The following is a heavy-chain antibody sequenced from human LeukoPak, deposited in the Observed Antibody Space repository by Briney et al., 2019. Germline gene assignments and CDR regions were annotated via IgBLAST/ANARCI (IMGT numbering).Heavy chain of an antibody. D-gene: IGHD6-13*01. CDR2: IYYSGST. CDR1: GDSISSYY. V-gene: IGHV4-59*01. CDR3: ARGLGLSSSWSFDY. J-gene: IGHJ4*02. Sequence: SETLSLTCTVSGDSISSYYWSWIRQPPGKGLEWIGYIYYSGSTNYNPSLKSRVTISVDTSKNQFSLKLSSVTAADTAVYYCARGLGLSSSWSFDYWGQGTLVTVSS.